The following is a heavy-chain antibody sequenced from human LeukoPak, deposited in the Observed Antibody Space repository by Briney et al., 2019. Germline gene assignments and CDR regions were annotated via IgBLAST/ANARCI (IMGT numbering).Heavy chain of an antibody. J-gene: IGHJ3*02. CDR3: ARSLQWATGAFDI. V-gene: IGHV4-61*05. Sequence: PSETLSLTCTVSGGSISSSSYYWGWIRQPPGKGLEWIGYIYYSGSTNYNPSLKSRVTISVDTSKNQFSLKLSSVTAADTAVYYCARSLQWATGAFDIWGQGTMVTVSS. D-gene: IGHD1-14*01. CDR1: GGSISSSSYY. CDR2: IYYSGST.